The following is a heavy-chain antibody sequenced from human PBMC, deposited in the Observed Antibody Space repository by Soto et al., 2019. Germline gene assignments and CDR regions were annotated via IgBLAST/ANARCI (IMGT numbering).Heavy chain of an antibody. CDR3: ATRRFSSPEFSP. Sequence: GGSLRLSCAASGFTFSSYSMNWVRQAPGKGLEWVSYISSSGSTIYYADSVKGRFTISRDKAKNSLYLQMSSLKASDTAMYYCATRRFSSPEFSPWGQGTLVTVSS. V-gene: IGHV3-48*01. J-gene: IGHJ5*02. D-gene: IGHD3-10*01. CDR2: ISSSGSTI. CDR1: GFTFSSYS.